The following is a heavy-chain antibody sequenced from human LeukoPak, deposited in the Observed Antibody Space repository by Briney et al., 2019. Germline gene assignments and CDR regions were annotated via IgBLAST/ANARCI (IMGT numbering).Heavy chain of an antibody. CDR1: GFTFSSYA. D-gene: IGHD2-15*01. V-gene: IGHV3-23*01. J-gene: IGHJ6*02. CDR3: ARDNHKDILRLYGMDV. Sequence: GGSLRLSCAASGFTFSSYAMSWVRQAPGKGLEWVSAISGSGGSTYYADSVKGRFTISRDNSKNTLYLQMNSLRAEDTAEYYCARDNHKDILRLYGMDVWGQGTTVTVSS. CDR2: ISGSGGST.